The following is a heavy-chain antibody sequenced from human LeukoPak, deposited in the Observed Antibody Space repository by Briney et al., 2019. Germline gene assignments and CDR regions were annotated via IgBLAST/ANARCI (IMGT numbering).Heavy chain of an antibody. CDR3: ARHQSGTNWFDP. Sequence: SETLSLTCTVSGGSISSYYWSWIRQPPGKGLEWIAYIYYSGSTNYNPSLTSRVTISVDTSNNQFSLKLSSVTAADTAVFYCARHQSGTNWFDPWGQGTLVTVSS. D-gene: IGHD1-7*01. J-gene: IGHJ5*02. V-gene: IGHV4-59*08. CDR2: IYYSGST. CDR1: GGSISSYY.